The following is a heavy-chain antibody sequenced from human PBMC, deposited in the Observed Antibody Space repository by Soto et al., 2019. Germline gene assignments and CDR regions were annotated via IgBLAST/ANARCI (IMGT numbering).Heavy chain of an antibody. Sequence: PGGSLRLSCVASGFTFSTYNMNWVRQAPGKGLEWVSSVSSGSAHIHYADSVKGRFTISRDNAKNSLYLQMNSLRAEDTAVYYCVSGYSYGYNYYYGMDVGGQPTTVTVSS. CDR2: VSSGSAHI. J-gene: IGHJ6*02. CDR1: GFTFSTYN. D-gene: IGHD5-18*01. CDR3: VSGYSYGYNYYYGMDV. V-gene: IGHV3-21*01.